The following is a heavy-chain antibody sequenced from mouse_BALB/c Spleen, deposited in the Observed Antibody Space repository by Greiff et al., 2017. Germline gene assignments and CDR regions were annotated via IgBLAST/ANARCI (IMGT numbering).Heavy chain of an antibody. CDR2: INSNGGST. CDR3: ARDYYGNYFDY. J-gene: IGHJ2*01. D-gene: IGHD1-1*02. CDR1: GFTFSSYG. V-gene: IGHV5-6-3*01. Sequence: EVMLVESGGGLVQPGGSLKLSCAASGFTFSSYGMSWVRQTPDKRLELVATINSNGGSTYYPDSAKGRFTISRDNAKNTLYLQMSSLKSEDTAMYYCARDYYGNYFDYWGQGTTLTVSS.